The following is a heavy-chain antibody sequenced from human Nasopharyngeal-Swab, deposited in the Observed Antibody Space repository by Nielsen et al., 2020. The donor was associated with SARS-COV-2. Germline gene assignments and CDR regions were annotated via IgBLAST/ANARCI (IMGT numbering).Heavy chain of an antibody. CDR2: KYYSGST. Sequence: SETLSLTCTVSGGPISSYYWSWIRQPPGKGREWIGYKYYSGSTNYNPSLKSRVTISVNPSKNQFSLKLRSVTAADTAVYYCARGFDYWGQGTLGTVSS. CDR1: GGPISSYY. J-gene: IGHJ4*02. CDR3: ARGFDY. V-gene: IGHV4-59*13.